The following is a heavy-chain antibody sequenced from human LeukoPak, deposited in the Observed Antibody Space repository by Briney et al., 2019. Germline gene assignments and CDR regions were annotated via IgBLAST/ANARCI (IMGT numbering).Heavy chain of an antibody. D-gene: IGHD3-22*01. J-gene: IGHJ3*02. CDR3: ATYYDSSGYTDAFDI. V-gene: IGHV3-74*01. CDR1: GFTFSSYW. CDR2: INSDGSST. Sequence: GGSLRLSCAASGFTFSSYWMHWVRQAPGKGLVWVSRINSDGSSTSYADSVKGRFTISRDNAKNSLYLQMNSLRAEDTAVYYCATYYDSSGYTDAFDIWGQGTMVTVSS.